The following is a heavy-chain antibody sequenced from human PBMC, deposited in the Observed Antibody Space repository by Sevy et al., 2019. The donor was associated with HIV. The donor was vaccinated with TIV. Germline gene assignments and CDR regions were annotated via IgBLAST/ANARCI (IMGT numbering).Heavy chain of an antibody. CDR3: ATSGGVTDYGMDV. V-gene: IGHV3-48*03. CDR1: GFTFSSYE. CDR2: ISSSGSTI. D-gene: IGHD3-16*01. Sequence: GGSLRLSCEASGFTFSSYEMNWVRQAPGKGLEWVSYISSSGSTISYADSVKGRFTISRDNAKNSLYLQMNSLRAEDTAVYYCATSGGVTDYGMDVWGQGNTVTVSS. J-gene: IGHJ6*02.